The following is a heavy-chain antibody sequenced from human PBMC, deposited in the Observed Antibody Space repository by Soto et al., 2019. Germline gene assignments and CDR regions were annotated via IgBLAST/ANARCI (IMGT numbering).Heavy chain of an antibody. CDR3: ARTNYDSSGYYYDY. Sequence: QLQLQASGPGLVKPSETLSLTCTVSGGSISSSSYYWGWIRQPTGEGLERNGSIYYSGSTYYNPCLKSGVTISVDTSKKQFALKQSSVTAADTAVYYCARTNYDSSGYYYDYWGQGTPVTVSS. V-gene: IGHV4-39*01. CDR1: GGSISSSSYY. J-gene: IGHJ4*02. D-gene: IGHD3-22*01. CDR2: IYYSGST.